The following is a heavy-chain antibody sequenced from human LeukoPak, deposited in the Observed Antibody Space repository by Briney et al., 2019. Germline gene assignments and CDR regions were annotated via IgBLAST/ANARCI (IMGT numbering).Heavy chain of an antibody. D-gene: IGHD3-3*01. J-gene: IGHJ6*04. CDR3: ARGSGYTDYGMDV. Sequence: GRTLRLSCAASGFTVSSNYMSWVRQAPGKGLEWVSVIYSGGSTYYADSVKGRFTISRDNSKNTLYLQMNSLRAEDTAVYYCARGSGYTDYGMDVWGKGPTVTVSS. V-gene: IGHV3-53*01. CDR2: IYSGGST. CDR1: GFTVSSNY.